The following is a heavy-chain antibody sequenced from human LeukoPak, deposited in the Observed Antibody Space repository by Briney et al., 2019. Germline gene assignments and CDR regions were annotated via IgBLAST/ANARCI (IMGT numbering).Heavy chain of an antibody. D-gene: IGHD2-2*01. CDR3: ARDLGPMPGQDYIVVVPAAIILDDGGWFDP. CDR2: INPNSGGT. J-gene: IGHJ5*02. Sequence: ASVKVSCKASGYTFTGYYMHWVRQAPGQGLEWMGWINPNSGGTNYAQKFQGRVTMTRDTSISTAYMELSRLRSDDTAVYYCARDLGPMPGQDYIVVVPAAIILDDGGWFDPWGQGTLVTVSS. CDR1: GYTFTGYY. V-gene: IGHV1-2*02.